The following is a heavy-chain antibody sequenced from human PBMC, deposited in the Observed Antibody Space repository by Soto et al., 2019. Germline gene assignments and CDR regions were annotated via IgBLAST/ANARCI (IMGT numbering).Heavy chain of an antibody. CDR3: ARAGQLGLDV. D-gene: IGHD1-1*01. V-gene: IGHV4-34*01. J-gene: IGHJ6*02. CDR2: INHSGST. Sequence: SETLSLTCAVYGGPFSGYYWSWIRQPPGKWLEWIGEINHSGSTNYNPSLKSRVTISVDTSKNQFSLKLSSVTAADTAVYYRARAGQLGLDVWGQVTTVTVSS. CDR1: GGPFSGYY.